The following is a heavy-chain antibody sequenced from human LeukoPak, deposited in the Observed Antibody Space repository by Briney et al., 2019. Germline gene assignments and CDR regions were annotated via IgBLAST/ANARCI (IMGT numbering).Heavy chain of an antibody. D-gene: IGHD1-1*01. CDR1: GFTFSSYW. CDR3: AKRTSKRFDAFDI. V-gene: IGHV3-30*18. J-gene: IGHJ3*02. Sequence: PGGSLRLSCAASGFTFSSYWMHWVRQAPGKGLEWVALISYDGSNKYYADSVKGRFTISRDNSKNTLYLQMNSLRAEDTAVYYCAKRTSKRFDAFDIWGQGTMVTVSS. CDR2: ISYDGSNK.